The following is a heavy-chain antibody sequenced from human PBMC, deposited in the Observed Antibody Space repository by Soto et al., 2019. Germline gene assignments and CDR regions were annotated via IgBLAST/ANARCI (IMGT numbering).Heavy chain of an antibody. CDR3: ARHYCSSTSCYPVYYYYYGMDV. J-gene: IGHJ6*02. D-gene: IGHD2-2*01. CDR1: GYSFTSYW. V-gene: IGHV5-51*01. CDR2: IYPGDSDT. Sequence: LKISCKGSGYSFTSYWIGWVRQMPGKGLEWMGIIYPGDSDTRYSPSFQGQVTISADKSISTAYLQWSSLKASDTAMYYCARHYCSSTSCYPVYYYYYGMDVWGQGTTVTVSS.